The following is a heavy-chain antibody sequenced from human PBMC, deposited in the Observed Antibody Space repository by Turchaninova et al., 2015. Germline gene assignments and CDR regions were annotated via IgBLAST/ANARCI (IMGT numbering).Heavy chain of an antibody. D-gene: IGHD4-11*01. Sequence: QLQLVESGGDVVQPERSLRLSCVASGFSFNRFVINCFRQAHGQGLEWVVGVRSDETSKAKKDCRKRRFTNSRDNSKSTLYLQMISLRAEDAAVYYWARDRNSNPNYSYYYIDVWGKGTTVTVSS. CDR3: ARDRNSNPNYSYYYIDV. CDR1: GFSFNRFV. CDR2: VRSDETSK. J-gene: IGHJ6*03. V-gene: IGHV3-33*01.